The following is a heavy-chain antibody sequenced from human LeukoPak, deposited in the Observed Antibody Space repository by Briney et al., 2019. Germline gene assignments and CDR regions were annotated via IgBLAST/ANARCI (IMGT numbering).Heavy chain of an antibody. Sequence: ASVKVSCKASGYTFTSYYMHWVRQAPGQGLEWMGIINPSGGSTNYAQKLQGRVTMTTDTSTSTVYMELRSRRSHDTAVYYCARDLKQSRARWENLGFDPWGQGSLVTVSS. CDR1: GYTFTSYY. CDR2: INPSGGST. J-gene: IGHJ5*02. V-gene: IGHV1-46*01. CDR3: ARDLKQSRARWENLGFDP. D-gene: IGHD1-26*01.